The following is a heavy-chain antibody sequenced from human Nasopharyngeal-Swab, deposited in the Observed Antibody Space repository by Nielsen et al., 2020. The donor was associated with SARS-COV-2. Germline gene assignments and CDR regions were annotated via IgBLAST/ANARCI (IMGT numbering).Heavy chain of an antibody. Sequence: GESLKISCAASGFTFSSYWMSWVRQAPGKGLEWVANIKQDGSEKYYVDSVKGRFTISRDKAKNSLYLQMNSLRAEDTAVYYCATSSGLVGYWGQGTLVTVSS. J-gene: IGHJ4*02. CDR2: IKQDGSEK. CDR3: ATSSGLVGY. CDR1: GFTFSSYW. V-gene: IGHV3-7*01. D-gene: IGHD3-22*01.